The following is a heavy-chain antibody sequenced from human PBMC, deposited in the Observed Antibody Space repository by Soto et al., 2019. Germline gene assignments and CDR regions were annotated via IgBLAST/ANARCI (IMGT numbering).Heavy chain of an antibody. CDR2: IYYSGST. D-gene: IGHD2-21*01. CDR3: ASSPNIAAFDV. Sequence: SETLSLTCTVSGGSISSSRYYGGWIRQPPGKGLEWIGAIYYSGSTYYNPSLKSRVTVFVDRSKNQFSLKLSSVTAADTAVYYCASSPNIAAFDVWGQGTMVTVSS. CDR1: GGSISSSRYY. V-gene: IGHV4-39*01. J-gene: IGHJ3*01.